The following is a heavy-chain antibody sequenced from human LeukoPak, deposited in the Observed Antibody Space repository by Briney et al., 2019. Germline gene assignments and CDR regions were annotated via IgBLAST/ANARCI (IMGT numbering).Heavy chain of an antibody. CDR2: ISGTAGST. J-gene: IGHJ4*02. D-gene: IGHD6-19*01. V-gene: IGHV3-23*01. CDR3: AKGQGYSSGWYFEGSSDY. CDR1: GFTFSNFA. Sequence: PGGSLRLSCAGSGFTFSNFAIGWVRQAPGKGLEWVSGISGTAGSTHYADSVKGRFTISRDNSKNTLYLQMNSLRAEDTAVYYCAKGQGYSSGWYFEGSSDYWGQGTLVTVSS.